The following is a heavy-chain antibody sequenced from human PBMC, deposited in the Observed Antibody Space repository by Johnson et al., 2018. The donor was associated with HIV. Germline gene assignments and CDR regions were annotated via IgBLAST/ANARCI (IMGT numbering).Heavy chain of an antibody. Sequence: VQLVESGGDVVQPGGYLRLSCVASGFSFGHYAMHWVRQVPGKGLEWVSLISWDGSSSYYGDSLRGRFTVSRDNNKNSLYLQMDSLRIEDTALYYCAKDSDYYYHGSGDAFDIWGQGTMVTVSS. CDR3: AKDSDYYYHGSGDAFDI. CDR1: GFSFGHYA. D-gene: IGHD3-10*01. CDR2: ISWDGSSS. V-gene: IGHV3-43D*03. J-gene: IGHJ3*02.